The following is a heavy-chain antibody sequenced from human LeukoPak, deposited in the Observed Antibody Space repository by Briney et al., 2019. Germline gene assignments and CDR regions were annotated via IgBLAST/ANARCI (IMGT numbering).Heavy chain of an antibody. Sequence: GSLRLSCAASGFTFSSNGMSWVRQPPGKGLEWIGEIYYSGNTNYNPSLKSRVTISMDKSKNHFSLNLTSVTAADTAVYYCAREYGSSHWFDPWGQGTLVTVSS. CDR3: AREYGSSHWFDP. CDR1: GFTFSSNGM. CDR2: IYYSGNT. J-gene: IGHJ5*02. V-gene: IGHV4-4*02. D-gene: IGHD6-13*01.